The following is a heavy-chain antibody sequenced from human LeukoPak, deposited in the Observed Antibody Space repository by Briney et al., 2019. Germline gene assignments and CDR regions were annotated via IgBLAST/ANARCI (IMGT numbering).Heavy chain of an antibody. J-gene: IGHJ5*02. CDR2: ISYDGSNK. Sequence: GGSLRLSCAASGFTFRNYTVHWVRQAPGKGLEWVAVISYDGSNKYYADSVKGRFTISRDNSKNTLYLQMNSLRVEDTAVYYCARSYTSGWSRGFDPWGQGTLVIVSS. CDR1: GFTFRNYT. CDR3: ARSYTSGWSRGFDP. V-gene: IGHV3-30-3*01. D-gene: IGHD6-19*01.